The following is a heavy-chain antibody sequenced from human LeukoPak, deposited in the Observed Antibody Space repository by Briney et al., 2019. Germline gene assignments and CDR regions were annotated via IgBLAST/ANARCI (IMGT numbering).Heavy chain of an antibody. V-gene: IGHV4-59*01. CDR1: GGSISSYY. CDR3: ARAEQYYGSGSYSNWFDP. J-gene: IGHJ5*02. Sequence: SETLSLTCTVSGGSISSYYWSWIRQPPGKGLEWIGYIYYSGSTNYNPSLKSRVTISVDTSKNHFSLKLSSVTAADTAVSYCARAEQYYGSGSYSNWFDPWGQGTLVTVSS. CDR2: IYYSGST. D-gene: IGHD3-10*01.